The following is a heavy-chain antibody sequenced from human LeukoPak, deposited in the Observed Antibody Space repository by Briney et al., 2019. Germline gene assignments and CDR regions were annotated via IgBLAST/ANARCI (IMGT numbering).Heavy chain of an antibody. V-gene: IGHV1-69*13. Sequence: SVKVSCKASGGTFSSYAISWVRQAPGQGLEWMGGIITIGGTANYAQKFQGRVTITADESTSTAYMELSSLRSEDTAVYDCARDYYYDSSGYRGYYYYGMDVWGQGTTVTVSS. CDR3: ARDYYYDSSGYRGYYYYGMDV. CDR2: IITIGGTA. J-gene: IGHJ6*02. D-gene: IGHD3-22*01. CDR1: GGTFSSYA.